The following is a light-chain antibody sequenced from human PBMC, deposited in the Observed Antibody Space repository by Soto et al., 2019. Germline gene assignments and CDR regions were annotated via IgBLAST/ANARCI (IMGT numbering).Light chain of an antibody. V-gene: IGKV3-15*01. CDR2: GAS. CDR3: QQRSSWIT. Sequence: EIVMTQSPATLSVSPGERATLSCRASQSVSSNLAWYQQKPGQAPRLLIYGASTRATGIPARFSGSGSATDFTLTISSLGREDFAVYYCQQRSSWITFGQGTRLEIK. CDR1: QSVSSN. J-gene: IGKJ5*01.